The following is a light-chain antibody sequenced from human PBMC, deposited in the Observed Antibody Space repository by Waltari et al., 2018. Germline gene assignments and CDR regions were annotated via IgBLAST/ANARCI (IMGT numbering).Light chain of an antibody. CDR1: QSLVARAEGNTY. CDR2: MVS. Sequence: VVLTQTPLSLPVTLGEPASISCTSCQSLVARAEGNTYLDWFLQKPGQSPQRLIFMVSHRASGVPDRFSGSGSGSDFTLQISRVEADDVGVYYCMQGTHWLTFGQGTRLEIK. V-gene: IGKV2-40*01. J-gene: IGKJ5*01. CDR3: MQGTHWLT.